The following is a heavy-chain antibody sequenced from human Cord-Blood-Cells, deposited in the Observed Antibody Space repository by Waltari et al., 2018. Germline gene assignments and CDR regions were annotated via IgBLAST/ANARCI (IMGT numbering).Heavy chain of an antibody. J-gene: IGHJ6*03. CDR1: GFTFSSYA. Sequence: EVQLLESGGGLVQPGGSLRLSCAASGFTFSSYAMSWVRQAPGKGLEWVSAISGSGGSTYYADSVKGRFTISRDNSKNTLYLQMNSLRAEDTAVYYCAKGVGDCSSTSCPEYYMDVWGKGTTVTVSS. CDR3: AKGVGDCSSTSCPEYYMDV. V-gene: IGHV3-23*01. D-gene: IGHD2-2*01. CDR2: ISGSGGST.